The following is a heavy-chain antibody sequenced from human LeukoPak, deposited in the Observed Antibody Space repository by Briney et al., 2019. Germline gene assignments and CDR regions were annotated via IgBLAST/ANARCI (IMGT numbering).Heavy chain of an antibody. D-gene: IGHD3-9*01. V-gene: IGHV7-4-1*02. CDR2: SNTNTGNP. CDR3: AARRYFDWLFSGAFDI. J-gene: IGHJ3*02. CDR1: GYTFTSYA. Sequence: ASVKVSCKASGYTFTSYAMNWVRQAPGQGLEWMGWSNTNTGNPTYAQGFTGRFVFSLDTSVSTAYLQISSLKAEDTAVYYCAARRYFDWLFSGAFDIWGQGTMVTVSS.